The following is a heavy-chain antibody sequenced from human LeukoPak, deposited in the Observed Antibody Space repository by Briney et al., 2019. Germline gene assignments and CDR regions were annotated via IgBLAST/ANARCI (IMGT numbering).Heavy chain of an antibody. D-gene: IGHD3-22*01. J-gene: IGHJ4*02. V-gene: IGHV4-38-2*02. CDR2: IYHSGST. Sequence: SETLSLTCTVSGYSISSGYYWGWIRQPPGKGLEWIGSIYHSGSTYYNPSLKSRVTISVDTSKNQFSLKLSSVTAADTAVYYCASLLSSGYLRPDYWGQGTLVTVSS. CDR1: GYSISSGYY. CDR3: ASLLSSGYLRPDY.